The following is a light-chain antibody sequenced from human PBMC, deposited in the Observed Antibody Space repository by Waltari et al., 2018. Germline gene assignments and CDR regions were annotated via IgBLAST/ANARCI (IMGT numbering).Light chain of an antibody. Sequence: QSALTQPPSASGSPGQSVTISCTGTSSDVGGYNYVSWYQQHPGKAPTLMIYEVSKRPSGVPDRFAGSKSGNTASLTVSGLQAEDEADYYCSSYAGSNFWVFGGGTKLTVL. V-gene: IGLV2-8*01. J-gene: IGLJ3*02. CDR1: SSDVGGYNY. CDR2: EVS. CDR3: SSYAGSNFWV.